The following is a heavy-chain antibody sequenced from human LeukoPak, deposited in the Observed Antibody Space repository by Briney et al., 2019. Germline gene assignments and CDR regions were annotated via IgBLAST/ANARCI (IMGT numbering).Heavy chain of an antibody. D-gene: IGHD1-26*01. CDR3: ARVRVVWDLDDAFDI. CDR2: INWNGGST. CDR1: GFTFYDYA. V-gene: IGHV3-20*04. Sequence: SGGSLRLSCAASGFTFYDYAMTWVRQAPGKGLKWVSGINWNGGSTLYADSVRGRFTISRDNAKNSLYLQMNSVRAEDTALYYCARVRVVWDLDDAFDIWGQGTMVTVSS. J-gene: IGHJ3*02.